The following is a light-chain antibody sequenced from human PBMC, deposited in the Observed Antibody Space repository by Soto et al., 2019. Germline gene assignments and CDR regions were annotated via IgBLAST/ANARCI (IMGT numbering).Light chain of an antibody. CDR3: QSYDSSLRGWV. V-gene: IGLV1-40*01. CDR1: SSDIGAGYD. J-gene: IGLJ3*02. CDR2: GNS. Sequence: QSVLTQPPSVSGAPGQRVTISCTGSSSDIGAGYDVHWYQQLPGTAPKLLIYGNSNRPSGVPDRFSGSKSGISASLAITGLQAEDEADYYCQSYDSSLRGWVFGGGTKVTAL.